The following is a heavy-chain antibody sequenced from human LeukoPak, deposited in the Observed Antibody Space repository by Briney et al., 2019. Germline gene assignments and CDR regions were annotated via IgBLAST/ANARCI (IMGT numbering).Heavy chain of an antibody. CDR2: INHSGST. V-gene: IGHV4-34*01. Sequence: PSETLSLTCAVYGGSFSGYYWSWIRQPPGKGLEWIGEINHSGSTNYTPSLKSRVTISVDTSKNQFSLKLSSVTAADTAVYYCARGRWYYYGSGSYYGMDVWGQGTTVTVSS. J-gene: IGHJ6*02. CDR3: ARGRWYYYGSGSYYGMDV. CDR1: GGSFSGYY. D-gene: IGHD3-10*01.